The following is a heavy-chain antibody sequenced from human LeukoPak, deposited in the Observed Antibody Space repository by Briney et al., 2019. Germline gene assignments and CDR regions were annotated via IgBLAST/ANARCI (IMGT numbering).Heavy chain of an antibody. CDR1: GGSFSGYY. J-gene: IGHJ4*02. CDR2: INHSGST. D-gene: IGHD3-10*01. CDR3: ATGYYFGSGSYGYLDY. V-gene: IGHV4-34*01. Sequence: SETLSLTCAVYGGSFSGYYWSWIRQPPGKGLEWIGEINHSGSTNYNPSLKSRVTISVDTSKNQFSLKLSSVTAADTAVYYCATGYYFGSGSYGYLDYWGQGTLVTVSS.